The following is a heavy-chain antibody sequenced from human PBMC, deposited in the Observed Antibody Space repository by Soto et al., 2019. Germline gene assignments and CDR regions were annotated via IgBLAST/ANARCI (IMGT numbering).Heavy chain of an antibody. CDR1: GYTLTSYA. D-gene: IGHD3-22*01. CDR2: INAGNGNT. CDR3: ARDYYDSSGCFDY. V-gene: IGHV1-3*01. Sequence: GASVEVSSKASGYTLTSYAMHWVRQAPGQRLEWMGWINAGNGNTKYSQKFQGRVTITRDTSASTAYTELSSLRSEDTAVYYCARDYYDSSGCFDYWGQGTLVTVSS. J-gene: IGHJ4*02.